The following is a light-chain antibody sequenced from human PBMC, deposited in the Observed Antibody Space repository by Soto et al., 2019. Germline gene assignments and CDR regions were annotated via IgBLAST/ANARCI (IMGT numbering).Light chain of an antibody. CDR3: QKYNSIPRT. CDR2: GAS. V-gene: IGKV1-27*01. J-gene: IGKJ3*01. CDR1: EGISNY. Sequence: DVQMTQSPSSLSASVGDRVTLTCRASEGISNYLAWYQQKPGQVPKLLIFGASTLQSGVPSRFSGSGYGTEFTLTVNGLQPEDVAVYYCQKYNSIPRTFCHGTKVEIK.